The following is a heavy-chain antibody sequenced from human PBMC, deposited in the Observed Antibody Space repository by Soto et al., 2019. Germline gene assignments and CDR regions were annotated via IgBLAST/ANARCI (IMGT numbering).Heavy chain of an antibody. CDR3: ARVRRGGSSVPNYFDY. Sequence: PGGSLRLSCAASGFTFSSYSMNWVRQAPGKGLEWVSYISSSSSTIYYADSVKGRFTISRGNAKNSLYLQMNSLRDEDTAVYYCARVRRGGSSVPNYFDYWGQGTPVTVSS. D-gene: IGHD6-6*01. V-gene: IGHV3-48*02. CDR2: ISSSSSTI. J-gene: IGHJ4*02. CDR1: GFTFSSYS.